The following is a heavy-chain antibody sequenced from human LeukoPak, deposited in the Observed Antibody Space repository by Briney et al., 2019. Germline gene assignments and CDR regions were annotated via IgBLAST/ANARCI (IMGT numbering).Heavy chain of an antibody. CDR1: GGSISSGRYY. CDR2: IYTSGST. J-gene: IGHJ4*02. V-gene: IGHV4-61*02. Sequence: SETPSLTCNVSGGSISSGRYYWSWIRQPAGKGLEWIGRIYTSGSTNYNPSLKSRVTISVDTSKNQFSLKLSSVTAADTAVYYCARGHYGSGSRGLDYWGQGSLVTVSS. D-gene: IGHD3-10*01. CDR3: ARGHYGSGSRGLDY.